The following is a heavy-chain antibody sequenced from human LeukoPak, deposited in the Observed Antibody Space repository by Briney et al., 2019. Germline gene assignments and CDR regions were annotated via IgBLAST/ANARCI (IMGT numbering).Heavy chain of an antibody. CDR2: IKRFGSEK. CDR1: SFSFSDFW. Sequence: GGSLRLSRVASSFSFSDFWMSWVRQRPGKGLEWVATIKRFGSEKTYLDSVKGRFTISRDDSKSSLSLQMNNLGADDSGLYYCARSSSQGFHYFDYWGQGDLVTVSS. CDR3: ARSSSQGFHYFDY. V-gene: IGHV3-7*01. J-gene: IGHJ4*02. D-gene: IGHD2/OR15-2a*01.